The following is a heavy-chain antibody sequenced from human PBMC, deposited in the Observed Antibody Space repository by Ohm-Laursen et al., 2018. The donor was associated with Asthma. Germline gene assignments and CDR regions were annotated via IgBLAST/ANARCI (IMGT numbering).Heavy chain of an antibody. V-gene: IGHV3-21*01. D-gene: IGHD1-26*01. Sequence: SLRLSCTAPGYTFSRYSIHWVRQVPGKGLEWVASISTASTFIYYADSVRGRFTTSRDNAKNSVYLQMNSLRAEDTALYYCARIGAEWELPGREYSLHHWGQGTQVTVSS. CDR3: ARIGAEWELPGREYSLHH. J-gene: IGHJ1*01. CDR2: ISTASTFI. CDR1: GYTFSRYS.